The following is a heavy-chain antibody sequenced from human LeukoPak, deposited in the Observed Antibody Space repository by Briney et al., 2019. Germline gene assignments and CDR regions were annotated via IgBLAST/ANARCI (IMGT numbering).Heavy chain of an antibody. CDR1: GYTFTSYY. Sequence: ASVKVSCKASGYTFTSYYMHWVRQAPGQGHEWMGIINPSNGNTVYAQKFQGRVTMTRDTSISTAYMELSRLRSDDTAVYYCARDFIGGYCSGGSCYNGLDYWGQGTLVTVSS. D-gene: IGHD2-15*01. V-gene: IGHV1-2*02. CDR2: INPSNGNT. CDR3: ARDFIGGYCSGGSCYNGLDY. J-gene: IGHJ4*02.